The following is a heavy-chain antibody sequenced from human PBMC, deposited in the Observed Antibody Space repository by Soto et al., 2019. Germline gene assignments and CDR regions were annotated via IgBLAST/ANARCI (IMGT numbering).Heavy chain of an antibody. CDR3: ARIQGYCLSTRCYAGDH. CDR1: GFSLSNARMG. V-gene: IGHV2-26*01. Sequence: QLTLKESGPVLVKPTETLTLTCTVSGFSLSNARMGVSWIRQPPGKALEWLAHIFSNDEKSYSTSLKSRLTSSKDTSKSQVVLTMTNMDPVETATYYCARIQGYCLSTRCYAGDHWGQGTLVTFSS. D-gene: IGHD2-2*01. J-gene: IGHJ4*02. CDR2: IFSNDEK.